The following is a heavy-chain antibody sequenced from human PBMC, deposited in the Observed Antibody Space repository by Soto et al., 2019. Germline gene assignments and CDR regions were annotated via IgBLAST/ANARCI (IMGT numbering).Heavy chain of an antibody. J-gene: IGHJ4*02. CDR2: MHNSGST. Sequence: SQPMSLTRPVSSESISSGCYSWNWIRQPPGKGREWMGDMHNSGSTNYNPSLESRVTISVDTSKNQFSLKLSSVTAADTAVYYCARVHRHSAMGLFDYWVQGILVTGSS. D-gene: IGHD5-18*01. CDR3: ARVHRHSAMGLFDY. CDR1: SESISSGCYS. V-gene: IGHV4-30-2*01.